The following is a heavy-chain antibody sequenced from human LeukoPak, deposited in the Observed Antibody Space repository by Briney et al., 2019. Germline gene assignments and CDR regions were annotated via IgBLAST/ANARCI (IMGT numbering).Heavy chain of an antibody. Sequence: GGSLRLSCAASGFTFSSYSMNWVRQAPGKGLEWVSYISSSSSTIYYADSVKGRFTISRDNAKNSLYLQMNSLRAEDTAVYYCARGWTGFDIWGQGTMVTVSS. CDR1: GFTFSSYS. V-gene: IGHV3-48*04. CDR2: ISSSSSTI. CDR3: ARGWTGFDI. D-gene: IGHD3/OR15-3a*01. J-gene: IGHJ3*02.